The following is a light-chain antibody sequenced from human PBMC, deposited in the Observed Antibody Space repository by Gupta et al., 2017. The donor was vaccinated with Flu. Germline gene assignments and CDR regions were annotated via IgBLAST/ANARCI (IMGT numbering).Light chain of an antibody. CDR1: TPNIGAGYD. CDR3: QSYDTSLSGSWV. Sequence: QSVLPQPPSVSGAPGQRATIPCTRSTPNIGAGYDVHWYQQLPGTAPKLLIYGNSNRPSGVPDRFSGSKSGTSASLAITGLQAEDEADYYCQSYDTSLSGSWVFGGGTKLTVL. V-gene: IGLV1-40*01. J-gene: IGLJ3*02. CDR2: GNS.